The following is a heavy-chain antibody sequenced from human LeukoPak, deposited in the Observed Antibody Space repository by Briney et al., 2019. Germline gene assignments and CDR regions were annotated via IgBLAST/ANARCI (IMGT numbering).Heavy chain of an antibody. CDR2: IYHSGTT. CDR3: ARQRDYADYLDAFDV. D-gene: IGHD4-17*01. CDR1: GGSISSYY. V-gene: IGHV4-59*08. Sequence: KTSETLSLTCTVSGGSISSYYWSWIRQPPGKGLECIGYIYHSGTTNNNPSLKSRVTISVDTSKNQFSLKLSSVTAADTAIYYCARQRDYADYLDAFDVWGQGTMVTVSS. J-gene: IGHJ3*01.